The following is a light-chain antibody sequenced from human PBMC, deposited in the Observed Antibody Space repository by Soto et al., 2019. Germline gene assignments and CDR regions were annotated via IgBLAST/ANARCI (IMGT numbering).Light chain of an antibody. CDR2: DTS. V-gene: IGKV3-15*01. CDR3: QQYSNWRPR. Sequence: EILMTQSPGALSLSTGERATLYCRASQSVSSSYLAWYQHKPGQTPRLLIYDTSTRATGVPARFSGSRSGTEFTLTINCLQSEDFAVYYCQQYSNWRPRFCQGTKVDIK. CDR1: QSVSSSY. J-gene: IGKJ1*01.